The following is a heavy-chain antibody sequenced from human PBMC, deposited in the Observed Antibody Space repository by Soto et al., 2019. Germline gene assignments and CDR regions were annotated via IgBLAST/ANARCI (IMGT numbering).Heavy chain of an antibody. J-gene: IGHJ5*02. V-gene: IGHV3-23*01. CDR1: GFTISSSG. CDR2: ISGSGGST. CDR3: AKDALLYSSGWYWFDP. D-gene: IGHD6-19*01. Sequence: GGSQGLFCSASGFTISSSGVGWVRQVPGEGLEWVSAISGSGGSTYYADSVKGRFTISRDNSKNTLYLQMNSLRAEDTAVYYCAKDALLYSSGWYWFDPWGQGPLVTVSS.